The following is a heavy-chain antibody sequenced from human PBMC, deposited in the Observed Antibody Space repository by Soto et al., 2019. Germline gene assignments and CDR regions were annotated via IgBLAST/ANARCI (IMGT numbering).Heavy chain of an antibody. CDR3: ARVPDYDSSGYYGFGFDY. CDR2: IYYSGST. CDR1: GGSISSYY. J-gene: IGHJ4*02. V-gene: IGHV4-59*13. D-gene: IGHD3-22*01. Sequence: ETLSLTCTVSGGSISSYYWSWIRQPPGKGLEWIGYIYYSGSTNYNPSLKSRVTISVDTSKNQFSLKLSSVTAADTAVYYCARVPDYDSSGYYGFGFDYWGQGTLVTVSS.